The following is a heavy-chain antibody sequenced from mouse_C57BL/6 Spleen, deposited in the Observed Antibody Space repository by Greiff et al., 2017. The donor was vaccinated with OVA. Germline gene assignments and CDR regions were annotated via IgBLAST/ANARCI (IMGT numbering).Heavy chain of an antibody. CDR2: INPYNGDT. D-gene: IGHD1-1*01. Sequence: EVQLQESGPELVKPGDSVKISCKASGYSFTGYFMHWVMQSHGKSLEWIGRINPYNGDTLYNQKFKGKATLTVDKSSSTAHMGLRSLTSEDSAVYYCARQGDYGSSSYFYYWGQGTTLTVSS. CDR1: GYSFTGYF. J-gene: IGHJ2*01. CDR3: ARQGDYGSSSYFYY. V-gene: IGHV1-20*01.